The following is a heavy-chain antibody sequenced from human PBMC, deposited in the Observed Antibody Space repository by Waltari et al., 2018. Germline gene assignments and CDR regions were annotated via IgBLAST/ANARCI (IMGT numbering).Heavy chain of an antibody. CDR2: IAPGDSDT. D-gene: IGHD6-19*01. J-gene: IGHJ4*02. CDR3: ARRGREAGTAWVYFDY. Sequence: EVQLVQSGAEVKKPGESLKISCTGSGYSFTSYWIGWVRPIPGKGLDWMGIIAPGDSDTRYSPSFQGQVTISADKSNSTAYLQWSSVKASDTAMYYCARRGREAGTAWVYFDYWGQGTLVTVSS. V-gene: IGHV5-51*01. CDR1: GYSFTSYW.